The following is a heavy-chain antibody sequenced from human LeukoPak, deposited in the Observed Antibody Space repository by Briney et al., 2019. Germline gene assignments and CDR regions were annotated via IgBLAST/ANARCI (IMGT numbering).Heavy chain of an antibody. CDR1: GGSIGNNRYY. Sequence: SETLSLTCTVSGGSIGNNRYYWGWIRQPPGKGLEWIGNIYYSGDTSYNPSLKSRVTISVDTSKNQFCLKLSSVTAADTAVYFCARNIAARLSYWYFDLCGRGTLVTVSS. V-gene: IGHV4-39*07. D-gene: IGHD6-6*01. J-gene: IGHJ2*01. CDR3: ARNIAARLSYWYFDL. CDR2: IYYSGDT.